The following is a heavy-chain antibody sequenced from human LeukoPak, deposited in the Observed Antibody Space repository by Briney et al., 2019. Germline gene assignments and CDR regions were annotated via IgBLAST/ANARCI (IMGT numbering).Heavy chain of an antibody. Sequence: PSQSLSLTCLVSAGPISKSVHYWAWSRHPPGKGREGFGNISDIGSTYYNPSLKSRVTKSLDPSNTQSSLKVTSVTPADTAVSYCARVEAGKGSPFDYWGKATLVTVSS. D-gene: IGHD2-15*01. J-gene: IGHJ4*02. CDR1: AGPISKSVHY. V-gene: IGHV4-39*07. CDR3: ARVEAGKGSPFDY. CDR2: ISDIGST.